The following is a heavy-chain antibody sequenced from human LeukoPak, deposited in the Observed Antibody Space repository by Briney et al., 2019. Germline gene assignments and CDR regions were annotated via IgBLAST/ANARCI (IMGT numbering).Heavy chain of an antibody. J-gene: IGHJ3*02. CDR3: ARQYSSGWYMSAFDI. Sequence: GASVKVSCKASGYTFTSYGISWVRQAPGQGLEWMGWISAYNGNTNYAQKLQGRVTMTTDTSTSTAYMELRSRRSDDTAVYYCARQYSSGWYMSAFDIWGQGTMVTVSS. D-gene: IGHD6-19*01. V-gene: IGHV1-18*01. CDR1: GYTFTSYG. CDR2: ISAYNGNT.